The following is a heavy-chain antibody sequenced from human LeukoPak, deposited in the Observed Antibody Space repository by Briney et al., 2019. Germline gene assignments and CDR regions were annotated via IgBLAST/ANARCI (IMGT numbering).Heavy chain of an antibody. CDR2: IYYSGTT. CDR1: GGSISSSSYY. J-gene: IGHJ3*02. D-gene: IGHD1-26*01. Sequence: PSETLSLTCTVSGGSISSSSYYWGWIRQPPGKGLEWIATIYYSGTTYYNPSLKSRVTTSLDTSKNQFSLKMSSVTAADTAVYYCARLGWGDAFDIWGQGTMITVSS. V-gene: IGHV4-39*01. CDR3: ARLGWGDAFDI.